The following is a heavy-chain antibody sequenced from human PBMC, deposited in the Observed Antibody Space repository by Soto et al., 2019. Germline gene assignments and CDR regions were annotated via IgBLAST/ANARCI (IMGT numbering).Heavy chain of an antibody. CDR3: ARDPKGNGTLVTRYAFDI. J-gene: IGHJ3*02. D-gene: IGHD2-8*01. V-gene: IGHV1-18*04. CDR1: GYAFTSYG. Sequence: QVQLVQSGAEVKKPGASVKVSCKASGYAFTSYGISWVRQAPGQGLEWMGWISVYNGNTKYAQTLQGRVTMSTDTSTSTAYMELRSLRSDDTAVYYCARDPKGNGTLVTRYAFDIWCQGTMGTVSS. CDR2: ISVYNGNT.